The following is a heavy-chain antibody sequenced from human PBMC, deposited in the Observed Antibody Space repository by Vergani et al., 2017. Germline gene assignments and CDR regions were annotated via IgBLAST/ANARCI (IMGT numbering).Heavy chain of an antibody. J-gene: IGHJ3*01. CDR3: ARGCRDSSSWYGFRAFDL. Sequence: QVQLQQSGPGLVKPSQTLSLTCAISGDSVSSNSATWSWIRQSPSRGLEWLGRTYYRSKWYNDYAVSVKSRITINTDTSKNQFSLQLNSVTPEDTAVYYCARGCRDSSSWYGFRAFDLWGQGTMVTVSS. D-gene: IGHD6-13*01. V-gene: IGHV6-1*01. CDR1: GDSVSSNSAT. CDR2: TYYRSKWYN.